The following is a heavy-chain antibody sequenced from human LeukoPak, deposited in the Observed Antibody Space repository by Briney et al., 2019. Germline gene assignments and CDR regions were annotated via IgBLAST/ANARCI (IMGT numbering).Heavy chain of an antibody. D-gene: IGHD3-22*01. CDR2: INHSGST. CDR3: ARTQPPLYYYDSSGYYYGSHRSVYFDY. V-gene: IGHV4-34*01. J-gene: IGHJ4*02. CDR1: GGSFSGYY. Sequence: PSETLSLTCAVYGGSFSGYYWSWIRQPPGKGLEWIGEINHSGSTNYNPSLKSRVTISVDTSKNQFSLKLSSVTAADTAVYYCARTQPPLYYYDSSGYYYGSHRSVYFDYWGQGTLVTVSS.